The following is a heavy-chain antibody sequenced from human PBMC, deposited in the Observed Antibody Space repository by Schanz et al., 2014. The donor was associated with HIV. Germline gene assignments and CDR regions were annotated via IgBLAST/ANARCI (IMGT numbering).Heavy chain of an antibody. Sequence: QVQLQQWGAGLLKPSETLSLTCAVYGGSFRGYYWTWIRQFPGLGLEWIGGVRHIGGTNYNPSLKGRVPMSMDMSKNQFSLTLTSVTAADTAVYFCARGDFGGNSVDYWGHGNMVTVSS. CDR2: VRHIGGT. CDR3: ARGDFGGNSVDY. J-gene: IGHJ4*01. V-gene: IGHV4-34*02. CDR1: GGSFRGYY. D-gene: IGHD4-17*01.